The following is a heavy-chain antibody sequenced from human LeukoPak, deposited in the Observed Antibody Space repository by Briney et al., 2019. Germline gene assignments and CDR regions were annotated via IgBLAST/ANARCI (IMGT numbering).Heavy chain of an antibody. CDR2: INPSGGST. J-gene: IGHJ5*02. CDR3: ARDLTYQLLSTWFDP. Sequence: ASVKVSCKASGYTFTSYYMHWVRQAPGQGLEWMGIINPSGGSTSYAQKFQGRVTMTRDTSTSTVYMELSSLRSDDTAVYYCARDLTYQLLSTWFDPWGQGTLVTVSS. V-gene: IGHV1-46*01. D-gene: IGHD2-2*01. CDR1: GYTFTSYY.